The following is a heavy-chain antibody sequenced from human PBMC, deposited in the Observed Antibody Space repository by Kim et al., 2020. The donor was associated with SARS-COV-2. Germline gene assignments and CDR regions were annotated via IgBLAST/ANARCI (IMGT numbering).Heavy chain of an antibody. V-gene: IGHV4-34*01. CDR1: GGSFSGYY. Sequence: SETLSLTCAVYGGSFSGYYWSWIRQPPGKGLEWIGEISHSGSTNYNPSLKSRVTISVDTSKNQFSLKLSSVTAADTAVYYCARRATPDYWGQGTLVTVSS. CDR2: ISHSGST. J-gene: IGHJ4*02. CDR3: ARRATPDY.